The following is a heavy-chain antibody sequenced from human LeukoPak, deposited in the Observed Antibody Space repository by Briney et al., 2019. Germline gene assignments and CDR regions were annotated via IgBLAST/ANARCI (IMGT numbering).Heavy chain of an antibody. Sequence: ASVKVSCKASGYPFTGYYMHWVRQAPGQGLEWMGWINPNSGVTNYAQKFQGRVTMTRDTSISTAYMELSRLRSDDTAVYYCARGYYDFWSGSDPNFDYWGQGTLVTVSS. CDR1: GYPFTGYY. CDR3: ARGYYDFWSGSDPNFDY. V-gene: IGHV1-2*02. D-gene: IGHD3-3*01. J-gene: IGHJ4*02. CDR2: INPNSGVT.